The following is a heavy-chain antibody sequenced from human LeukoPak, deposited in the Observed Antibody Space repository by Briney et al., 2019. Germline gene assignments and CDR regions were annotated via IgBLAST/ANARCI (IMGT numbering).Heavy chain of an antibody. Sequence: PSETLSLTCRVSGASVSNYYWSWIRQSPGKGLEGIGFFHYSGSTNYNPSLNSRVTTSIDTSMNQLSLTLVSVTAADTAVYFCARHHDGGPKLRLDFWGLGVLVTVSS. CDR2: FHYSGST. J-gene: IGHJ4*02. V-gene: IGHV4-59*08. CDR1: GASVSNYY. CDR3: ARHHDGGPKLRLDF. D-gene: IGHD2-15*01.